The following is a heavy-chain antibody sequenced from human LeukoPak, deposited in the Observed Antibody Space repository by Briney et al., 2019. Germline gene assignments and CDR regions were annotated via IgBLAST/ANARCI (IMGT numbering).Heavy chain of an antibody. V-gene: IGHV5-51*01. CDR3: ARRGIRDGYNYADY. J-gene: IGHJ4*02. CDR1: GYSFTNYW. Sequence: GESLKISCKGSGYSFTNYWVAWVRQTPGKGLEWMGIIYPDDSGTRYSPSFQGQVTFSADKSISTAYLQWSSLKASDSATYYCARRGIRDGYNYADYWGQGTLVTVSS. D-gene: IGHD5-24*01. CDR2: IYPDDSGT.